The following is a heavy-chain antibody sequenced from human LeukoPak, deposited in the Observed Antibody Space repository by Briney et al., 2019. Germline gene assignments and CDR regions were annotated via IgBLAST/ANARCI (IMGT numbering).Heavy chain of an antibody. CDR2: ISSDGSST. J-gene: IGHJ4*02. CDR3: ARAAGRRSPFDY. CDR1: GFTFSSYW. D-gene: IGHD1-1*01. Sequence: GGSLRLSCAASGFTFSSYWMHWVRQAPGKGLVWVSGISSDGSSTSYADSVKGRFTISRDNAKNTLYLQMNSLRAEDTAVYYLARAAGRRSPFDYWGQGTLVTVSS. V-gene: IGHV3-74*01.